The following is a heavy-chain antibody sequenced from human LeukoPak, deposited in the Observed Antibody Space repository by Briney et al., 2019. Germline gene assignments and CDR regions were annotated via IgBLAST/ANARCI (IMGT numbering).Heavy chain of an antibody. J-gene: IGHJ4*02. CDR2: IYPRDGST. CDR3: ARDQEGFDY. V-gene: IGHV1-46*01. CDR1: GYTVTRDY. Sequence: GGSVRVSSKGSGYTVTRDYIHWGRQATGEGGEWMGMIYPRDGSTSYAQKFQGRVTVTRDTSTSTVHMELSGLRSEDTAVYYCARDQEGFDYWGQGTLVTVSS.